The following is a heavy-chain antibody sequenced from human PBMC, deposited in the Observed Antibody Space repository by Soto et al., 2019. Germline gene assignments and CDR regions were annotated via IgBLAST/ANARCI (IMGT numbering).Heavy chain of an antibody. V-gene: IGHV4-59*01. CDR2: VYDSGNT. J-gene: IGHJ1*01. CDR1: GGSISTYY. D-gene: IGHD1-1*01. CDR3: ARSALPLVGNTGNFLH. Sequence: SETLSLTCTVSGGSISTYYWSWIRQPPGKGLEWIGYVYDSGNTNYNPSVKGRVTITVDTSKNQFSLKLNSVTAADTAVYYCARSALPLVGNTGNFLHWGHGTLVTVSS.